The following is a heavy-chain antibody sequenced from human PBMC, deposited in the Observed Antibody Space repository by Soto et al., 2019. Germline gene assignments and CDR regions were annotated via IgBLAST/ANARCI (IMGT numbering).Heavy chain of an antibody. V-gene: IGHV6-1*01. CDR2: TYYRSKWYN. D-gene: IGHD6-19*01. CDR3: AREGQQGLANDYYGMDV. J-gene: IGHJ6*02. Sequence: RSHTLSLTCAISGDRVSRNSAAWNWIRQSPSRGLEWLGRTYYRSKWYNDYAVSVKGRITINPDTSKNQFSLQLNSVTPEDTAVYYCAREGQQGLANDYYGMDVWGQGTKFTVSS. CDR1: GDRVSRNSAA.